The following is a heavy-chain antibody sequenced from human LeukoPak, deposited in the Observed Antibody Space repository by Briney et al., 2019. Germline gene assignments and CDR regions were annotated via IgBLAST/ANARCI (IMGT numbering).Heavy chain of an antibody. CDR3: ARHLPYDSSAYYLAPFDY. J-gene: IGHJ4*02. V-gene: IGHV4-59*08. D-gene: IGHD3-22*01. CDR2: MYYTGST. CDR1: GASISSYW. Sequence: SETLSLTCTVSGASISSYWWGWVRQPPEKGLEWIGYMYYTGSTNYNPSLKSRVTMSVDTSKSQFYLKLSSVTAADTAVYYCARHLPYDSSAYYLAPFDYWGQGTLVTVSS.